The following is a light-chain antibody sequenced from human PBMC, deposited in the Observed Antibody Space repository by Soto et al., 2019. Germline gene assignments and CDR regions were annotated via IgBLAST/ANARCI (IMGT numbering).Light chain of an antibody. Sequence: DIQMTQSPSSLSASVGDRVTITCRASQSISSYLNWYQQKPGKAPKLLIYSASSLQSGVPSRFSGSGSGTDFTLTISRLQPEDFATYCCQQRYSTPRWTFGQGTKVEIK. V-gene: IGKV1-39*01. CDR3: QQRYSTPRWT. CDR1: QSISSY. CDR2: SAS. J-gene: IGKJ1*01.